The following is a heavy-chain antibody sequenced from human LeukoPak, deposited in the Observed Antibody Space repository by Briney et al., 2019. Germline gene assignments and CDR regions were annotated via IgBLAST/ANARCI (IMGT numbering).Heavy chain of an antibody. J-gene: IGHJ3*02. CDR3: ARDFIVVPAADDAFDI. D-gene: IGHD2-2*01. CDR2: IYTSGST. CDR1: GGSISSYY. V-gene: IGHV4-4*07. Sequence: PSETLSLTCTVSGGSISSYYWSWIRQPAGKGLEWIGRIYTSGSTNYNPSLKSRVTMSVDTSKNQLSLKLSSVTAADTAVYYCARDFIVVPAADDAFDIWGQGTMVTVSS.